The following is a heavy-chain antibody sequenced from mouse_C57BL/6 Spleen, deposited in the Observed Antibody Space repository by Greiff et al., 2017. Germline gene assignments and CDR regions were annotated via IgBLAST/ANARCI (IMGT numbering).Heavy chain of an antibody. CDR2: IDPSDSYT. V-gene: IGHV1-50*01. D-gene: IGHD2-4*01. J-gene: IGHJ3*01. Sequence: QVQLQQPGAELVKPGASVKLSCKASGYTFTSYWMQWVKQRPGQGLEWIGEIDPSDSYTNYNQKFKGKATLTVDTSSSTAYMQLSILTSEDSAVYYCAYYDYEGFAYWGQGTLVTVSA. CDR1: GYTFTSYW. CDR3: AYYDYEGFAY.